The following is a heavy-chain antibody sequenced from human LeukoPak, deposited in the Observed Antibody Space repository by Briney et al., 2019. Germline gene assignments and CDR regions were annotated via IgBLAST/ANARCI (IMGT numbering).Heavy chain of an antibody. Sequence: GGSLRLSCAASGFTFSNYAMHWVRQAPGKGLEYVSAISSNGGSTYYANSVKGRFTISRDNSKNTLYLQMGSLRAEDMAVYYCARGKKGGRYDFWSGWPPNHVFDYWGQGTLVTVSS. CDR3: ARGKKGGRYDFWSGWPPNHVFDY. D-gene: IGHD3-3*01. CDR2: ISSNGGST. V-gene: IGHV3-64*01. J-gene: IGHJ4*02. CDR1: GFTFSNYA.